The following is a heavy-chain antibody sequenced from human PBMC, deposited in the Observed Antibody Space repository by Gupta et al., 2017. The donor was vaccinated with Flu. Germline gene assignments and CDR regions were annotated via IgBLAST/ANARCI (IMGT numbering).Heavy chain of an antibody. CDR2: IYHTGIT. V-gene: IGHV4-59*11. CDR1: SITTHY. Sequence: SITTHYWSWIRQAPGKRREYIGYIYHTGITNYNPSLEGRVTMSLDKSKSQFSLNLRPVTAADTAVYYCARTARLPDSWGQGTLVTVSS. J-gene: IGHJ4*02. CDR3: ARTARLPDS. D-gene: IGHD2-15*01.